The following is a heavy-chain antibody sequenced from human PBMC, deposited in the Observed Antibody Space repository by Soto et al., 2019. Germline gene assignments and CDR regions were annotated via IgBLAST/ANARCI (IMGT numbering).Heavy chain of an antibody. CDR2: ISYDGSIE. V-gene: IGHV3-30*18. D-gene: IGHD5-12*01. Sequence: PGGSLRLYFASSGFNFSGCGMHWFRQSPGKGLEWVAVISYDGSIEYYADSVKGRFTISRDNSKNTAYLQMKSLRAEDTAVYYCSKTRGYSGLHDAFDIWGQGTMVTVSS. CDR1: GFNFSGCG. CDR3: SKTRGYSGLHDAFDI. J-gene: IGHJ3*02.